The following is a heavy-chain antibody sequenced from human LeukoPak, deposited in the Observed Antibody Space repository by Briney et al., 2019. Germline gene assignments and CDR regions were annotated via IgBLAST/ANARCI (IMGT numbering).Heavy chain of an antibody. CDR1: GYTFTSYD. J-gene: IGHJ5*02. V-gene: IGHV1-8*01. D-gene: IGHD3-3*01. CDR3: ARVRGDYDFWSGTSNWFDP. Sequence: ASVKVSCKASGYTFTSYDINWVRQATGQGLEWMGWMNPNSGNTGYAQKFQGRVTMTRNTSISTAYMELSSLRSEDTVVYYCARVRGDYDFWSGTSNWFDPWGQGTLVTVSS. CDR2: MNPNSGNT.